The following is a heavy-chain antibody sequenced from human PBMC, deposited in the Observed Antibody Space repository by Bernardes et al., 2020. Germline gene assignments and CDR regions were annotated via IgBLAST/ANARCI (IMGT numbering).Heavy chain of an antibody. CDR2: INHIGST. CDR3: ARVVKIFGVVLDY. Sequence: SEPLSLTCPVYGGSFSGYYWSWIRQPPGKGLEWIGEINHIGSTNYNPSLKSRVTISVDTSNNQFSLELSYVIAADTAVYYFARVVKIFGVVLDYWGQGTLVDVSS. J-gene: IGHJ4*02. D-gene: IGHD3-3*01. CDR1: GGSFSGYY. V-gene: IGHV4-34*01.